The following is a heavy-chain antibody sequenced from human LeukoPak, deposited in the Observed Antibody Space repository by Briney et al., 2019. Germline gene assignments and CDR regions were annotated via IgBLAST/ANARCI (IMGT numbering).Heavy chain of an antibody. CDR3: ARDRGIAAPPAHFDY. J-gene: IGHJ4*02. D-gene: IGHD6-6*01. CDR2: ISSSGSTI. Sequence: GGSLRLSCAASGFTFSSYEMNWVRQAPGKGLEWVSYISSSGSTIYYADSVKGRFTISRDNAKNSLYLQMNSLRAEDTAIYYCARDRGIAAPPAHFDYWGQGTLVTVSS. V-gene: IGHV3-48*03. CDR1: GFTFSSYE.